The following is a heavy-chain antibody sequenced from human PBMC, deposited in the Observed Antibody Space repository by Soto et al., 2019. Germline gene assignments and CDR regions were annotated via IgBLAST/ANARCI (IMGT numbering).Heavy chain of an antibody. CDR3: AAPRDDGDAFDI. CDR1: GGTFSSYT. CDR2: IIPILGIA. V-gene: IGHV1-69*02. J-gene: IGHJ3*02. Sequence: SVKVSCKASGGTFSSYTISWVRQAPGQGLEWMGRIIPILGIANYAQKIQGRVTITADKSTSTAYMELSSLRSEDTAVYYCAAPRDDGDAFDIWGQGTMVTVSS.